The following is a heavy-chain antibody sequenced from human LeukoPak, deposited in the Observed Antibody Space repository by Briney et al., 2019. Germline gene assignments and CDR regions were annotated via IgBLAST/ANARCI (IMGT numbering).Heavy chain of an antibody. CDR1: GTSISRSDYF. D-gene: IGHD4-17*01. J-gene: IGHJ4*02. CDR3: AISSKYGDPFNY. V-gene: IGHV4-39*01. CDR2: IYYSGST. Sequence: SETLSLTCTVSGTSISRSDYFWGWIRQPPGKGLEWIGSIYYSGSTYYSPSLKGRVTISVDTSRNQFSLKLNSVTAADTAVYYCAISSKYGDPFNYWGQGTLVTVSS.